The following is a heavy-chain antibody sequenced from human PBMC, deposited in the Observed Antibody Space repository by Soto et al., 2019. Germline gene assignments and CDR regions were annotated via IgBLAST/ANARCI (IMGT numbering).Heavy chain of an antibody. D-gene: IGHD2-2*02. CDR2: INPNSGGT. CDR3: ARVLGIPAAINRAFDI. CDR1: GYTFTSYD. J-gene: IGHJ3*02. Sequence: ASVKVSCKASGYTFTSYDINWVRQAPGQGLEWMGWINPNSGGTNYAQKFQGRVTMTRDTSISTAYMELSRLRSDDTAVYYCARVLGIPAAINRAFDIWGQGTMVTVSS. V-gene: IGHV1-2*02.